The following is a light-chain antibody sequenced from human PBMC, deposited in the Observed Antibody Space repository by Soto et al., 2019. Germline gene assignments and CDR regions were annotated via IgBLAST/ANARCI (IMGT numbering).Light chain of an antibody. CDR3: QPYDHLPFT. J-gene: IGKJ3*01. Sequence: DIQMTQSPSSLSASVGDRVTITCQASQDITNYLNWYQQKPGKAPKLLIYDASNLETGVPSRFSGSASGSDFTFTISSLQPEDMATYYCQPYDHLPFTFGPGTKVDIK. V-gene: IGKV1-33*01. CDR2: DAS. CDR1: QDITNY.